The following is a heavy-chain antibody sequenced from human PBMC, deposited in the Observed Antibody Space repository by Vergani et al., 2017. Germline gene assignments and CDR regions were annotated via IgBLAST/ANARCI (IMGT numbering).Heavy chain of an antibody. J-gene: IGHJ4*02. CDR2: ISSSSSYI. CDR3: AREGKLEKLGVVTIYYFDY. Sequence: EVQLVESGGGLVQPGGSLRLSCAASGFTFSSYSMNWVRQAPGKGLEWVSSISSSSSYIYYADSVKGRFTISRDNAKNSLYLQMNSLRAEDTAVYYCAREGKLEKLGVVTIYYFDYWGQGTLVTVSS. D-gene: IGHD4-23*01. CDR1: GFTFSSYS. V-gene: IGHV3-21*01.